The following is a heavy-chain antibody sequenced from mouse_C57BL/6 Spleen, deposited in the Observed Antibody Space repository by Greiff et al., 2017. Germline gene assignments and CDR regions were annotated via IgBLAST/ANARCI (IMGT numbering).Heavy chain of an antibody. CDR1: GYTFTSYW. D-gene: IGHD2-4*01. J-gene: IGHJ2*01. V-gene: IGHV1-50*01. CDR3: ARRDYPYYFDY. Sequence: QVQLQQPGAELVKPGASVKLSCKASGYTFTSYWMQWVKQRPGQGLEWIGEIDPSDSYTNYNQKFKGKATLTVDPSSSTAYMQLSSLTSEDSAVYYCARRDYPYYFDYWGQGTTLTVSS. CDR2: IDPSDSYT.